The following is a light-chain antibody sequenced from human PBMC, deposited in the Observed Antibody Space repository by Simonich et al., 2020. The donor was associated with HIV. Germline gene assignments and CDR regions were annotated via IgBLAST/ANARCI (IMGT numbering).Light chain of an antibody. CDR1: QSVSSSY. V-gene: IGKV3D-20*01. CDR3: QQYGSSPRT. CDR2: DAS. J-gene: IGKJ1*01. Sequence: EIVLTQSPGTLSLSPGERATLSCSASQSVSSSYLAWYKQKPGLAPRLLIYDASSRPTGIPDRFSVSGSGTDFTLTISRLEPEDFAVYYCQQYGSSPRTFGQGTKVEIK.